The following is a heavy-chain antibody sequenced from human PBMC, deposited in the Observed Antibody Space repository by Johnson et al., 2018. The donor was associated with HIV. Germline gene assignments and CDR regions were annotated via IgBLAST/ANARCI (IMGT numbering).Heavy chain of an antibody. CDR2: ISWNSGSI. Sequence: VQLVESGGGLVQPGRSLRLSCAASGFTFDDYAMHWVRQAPGKGLEWVSGISWNSGSIGYADSVKGRFTISRDNSKNTLYLQMNSLRAEDTAVYYCAGDPSPIVGATYAFDIWGQGTMVTVSS. V-gene: IGHV3-9*01. CDR1: GFTFDDYA. CDR3: AGDPSPIVGATYAFDI. J-gene: IGHJ3*02. D-gene: IGHD1-26*01.